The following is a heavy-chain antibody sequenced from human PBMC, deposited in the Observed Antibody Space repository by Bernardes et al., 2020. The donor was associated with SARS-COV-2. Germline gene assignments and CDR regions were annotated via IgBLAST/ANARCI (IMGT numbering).Heavy chain of an antibody. J-gene: IGHJ4*02. CDR3: ARRLIIEARAGLDY. V-gene: IGHV3-21*05. CDR2: ISSSSGDI. Sequence: SLSLSCAASGFTFSNHGMYWVRQAPGKGLEWVSYISSSSGDINYADSVKGRFMVSRDNAKNSLYLQMDSLRDEDTAFYYCARRLIIEARAGLDYWGQGTLVTVSS. D-gene: IGHD3-10*01. CDR1: GFTFSNHG.